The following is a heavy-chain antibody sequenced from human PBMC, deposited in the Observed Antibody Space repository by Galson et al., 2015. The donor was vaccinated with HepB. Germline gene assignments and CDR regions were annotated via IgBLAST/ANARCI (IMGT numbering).Heavy chain of an antibody. CDR1: GGSLSSLIYY. CDR3: ARPQCLVRGPYPGSDAFNV. D-gene: IGHD3-10*01. J-gene: IGHJ3*01. V-gene: IGHV4-39*01. Sequence: TLSLTCTVSGGSLSSLIYYWVWIRQSPGKGLDWIGSVYYGGTTYYNPSLERRVTMSVDTSTNQLSLRLSSVTAADTGVYYCARPQCLVRGPYPGSDAFNVWGQWTIVTVSS. CDR2: VYYGGTT.